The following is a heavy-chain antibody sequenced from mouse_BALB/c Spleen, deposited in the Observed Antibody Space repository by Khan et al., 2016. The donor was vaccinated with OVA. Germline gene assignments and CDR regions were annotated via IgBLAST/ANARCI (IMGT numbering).Heavy chain of an antibody. CDR1: GYSITSDYA. D-gene: IGHD1-1*01. CDR2: ISYSGRI. V-gene: IGHV3-2*02. J-gene: IGHJ2*01. Sequence: EVQLQESGPGLVKPSQSLSLTCTVTGYSITSDYARNWIRQFPGNKLEWMGYISYSGRISYNPSLKSRISITRDTSKNQFFLQLNSVTTEDTATYYCARSVTITTVVATDFDYWGQGTTLTVSS. CDR3: ARSVTITTVVATDFDY.